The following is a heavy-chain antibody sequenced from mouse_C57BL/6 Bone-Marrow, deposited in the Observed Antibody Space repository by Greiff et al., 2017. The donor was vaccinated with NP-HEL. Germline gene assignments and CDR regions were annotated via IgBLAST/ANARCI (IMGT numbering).Heavy chain of an antibody. J-gene: IGHJ4*01. CDR1: GFNIKDYY. D-gene: IGHD1-1*01. Sequence: VQLKQSGAELVKPGASVKLSCTASGFNIKDYYMHWVKQRTEQGLEWIGRIDPEDGETKYAPKFQGKATITADTSSNTAYLQLSSLTSEDTAVYYCASPPTVAYYAMDYWGQGTSVTVSS. CDR3: ASPPTVAYYAMDY. V-gene: IGHV14-2*01. CDR2: IDPEDGET.